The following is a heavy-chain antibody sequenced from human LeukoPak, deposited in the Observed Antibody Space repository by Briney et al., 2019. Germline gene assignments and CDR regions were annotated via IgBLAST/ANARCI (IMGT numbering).Heavy chain of an antibody. J-gene: IGHJ3*02. CDR3: ARSPDLRLRNDAFDI. Sequence: SQTPSLTCTVSGGSISSGSYYWSWIRQPAGKGLEWIGRIYTSGSTNYNPSLKSRVTISIDTSKNQFSLKLSSVTAADTAVYYCARSPDLRLRNDAFDIWGQGTMVTVSS. V-gene: IGHV4-61*02. D-gene: IGHD2-2*01. CDR2: IYTSGST. CDR1: GGSISSGSYY.